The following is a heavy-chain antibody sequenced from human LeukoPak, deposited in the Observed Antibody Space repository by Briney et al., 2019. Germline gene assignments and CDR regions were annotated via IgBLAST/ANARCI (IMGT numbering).Heavy chain of an antibody. CDR2: IKQDGSEK. CDR3: ARVTYYYDSSGYYYDHFDY. D-gene: IGHD3-22*01. Sequence: GGSLRLSCAASGFTFSSYWLSWVRQAPGKGLEWVANIKQDGSEKYYVDSVKGRFTISRDNAKNSLYLQMNSLRAEDTAVYYCARVTYYYDSSGYYYDHFDYWGQRTLVTVSS. CDR1: GFTFSSYW. V-gene: IGHV3-7*03. J-gene: IGHJ4*02.